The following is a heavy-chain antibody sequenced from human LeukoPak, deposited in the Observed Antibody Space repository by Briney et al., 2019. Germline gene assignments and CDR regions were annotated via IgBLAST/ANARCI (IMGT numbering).Heavy chain of an antibody. V-gene: IGHV3-30*04. Sequence: PGGSLRLSCAASGFTFSSYAMHWVRQAPGKGLEWVAVISYDGSNKYYADSVKGRFTISRDNAQNSLYLQMNSLRAEDTAVYYCARVEASGFDCWGQGTLVTVSS. CDR1: GFTFSSYA. D-gene: IGHD6-13*01. CDR3: ARVEASGFDC. J-gene: IGHJ4*02. CDR2: ISYDGSNK.